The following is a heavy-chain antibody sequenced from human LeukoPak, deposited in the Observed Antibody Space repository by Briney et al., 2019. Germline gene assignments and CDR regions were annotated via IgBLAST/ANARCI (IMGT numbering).Heavy chain of an antibody. D-gene: IGHD3-22*01. CDR3: ARGRYDSSGYYIYDAFDI. V-gene: IGHV3-53*01. CDR2: IYSGGST. CDR1: GFTFSTYW. Sequence: GGSLRLSCTASGFTFSTYWMHWVRQAPGKGLEWVSVIYSGGSTYYADSVKGRFTISRDNSKNTLYLQMNSLRAEDTAVYYCARGRYDSSGYYIYDAFDIWGQGTMVTVSS. J-gene: IGHJ3*02.